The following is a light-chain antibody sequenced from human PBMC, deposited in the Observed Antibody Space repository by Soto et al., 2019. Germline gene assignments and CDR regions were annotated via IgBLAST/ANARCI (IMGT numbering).Light chain of an antibody. CDR3: QQYYSTPYT. CDR2: WAS. CDR1: QSVLFSSDNKNY. V-gene: IGKV4-1*01. Sequence: DIVMTQSPDSLAVSLGERATVNCKSSQSVLFSSDNKNYLAWYQQKPGQPPKLVIYWASTRESGVPDRFRGSGSGTDFTLTITSLQADDVAVYYCQQYYSTPYTFGQGTKLEI. J-gene: IGKJ2*01.